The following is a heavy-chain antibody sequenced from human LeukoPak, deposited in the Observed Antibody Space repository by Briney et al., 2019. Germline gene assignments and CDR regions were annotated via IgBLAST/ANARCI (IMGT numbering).Heavy chain of an antibody. J-gene: IGHJ4*02. CDR3: ARGPLIAAAGTW. D-gene: IGHD6-13*01. CDR2: IKYDGSAT. CDR1: GFTFSNYW. V-gene: IGHV3-74*01. Sequence: GGSLRLSCAASGFTFSNYWMHWIRQVPGKGLVWVSHIKYDGSATNYADSVRGRFTISRDNAKNSLFLQMNSLRAEDTAVYYCARGPLIAAAGTWWGQGTLVTVSS.